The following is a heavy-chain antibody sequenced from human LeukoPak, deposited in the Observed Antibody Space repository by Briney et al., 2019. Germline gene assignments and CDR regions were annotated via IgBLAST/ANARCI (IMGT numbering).Heavy chain of an antibody. V-gene: IGHV3-23*01. J-gene: IGHJ4*02. D-gene: IGHD1-26*01. CDR1: GFTFSSYA. CDR2: ISGSGGST. CDR3: AKDRDLVGATRNYFDY. Sequence: PGGSLRLSCAASGFTFSSYAMSWVRQAPGKGLEWVSAISGSGGSTYYADSVNGRFTISRDNSKTTLYLQMNSLRAEDTAVYYCAKDRDLVGATRNYFDYWGQGTLVTVSS.